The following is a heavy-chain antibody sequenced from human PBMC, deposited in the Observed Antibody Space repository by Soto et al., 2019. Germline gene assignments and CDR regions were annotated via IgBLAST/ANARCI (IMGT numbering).Heavy chain of an antibody. CDR3: ARAHGYYYYYMDV. J-gene: IGHJ6*03. Sequence: GGSLRLSCAASGFTFSSYSMNWVRQAPGKGLEWVSYISSSSSTIYYADSVKGRFTISRDNAKNSLYLQMNSLRAEDTAVYYCARAHGYYYYYMDVWGKGTTVTVSS. V-gene: IGHV3-48*01. CDR2: ISSSSSTI. CDR1: GFTFSSYS.